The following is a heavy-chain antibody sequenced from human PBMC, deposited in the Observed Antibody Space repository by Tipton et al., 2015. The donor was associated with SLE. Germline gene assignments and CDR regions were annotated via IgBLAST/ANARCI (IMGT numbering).Heavy chain of an antibody. CDR2: FYTSGST. D-gene: IGHD1-26*01. V-gene: IGHV4-61*02. Sequence: TLSLTCTVSGGSISSGSYYWSWIRQPAGKGLEWIGRFYTSGSTNYNPSLKSRVTISGDTSKNQFSLKLSSVTAADTAVYYCARVEPHSPRGFDPWGQGTLVTVSS. J-gene: IGHJ5*02. CDR1: GGSISSGSYY. CDR3: ARVEPHSPRGFDP.